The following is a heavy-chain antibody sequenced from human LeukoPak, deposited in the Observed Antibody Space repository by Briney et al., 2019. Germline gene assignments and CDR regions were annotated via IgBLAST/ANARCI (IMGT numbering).Heavy chain of an antibody. D-gene: IGHD5-24*01. CDR1: GFTFSSYS. Sequence: PGGSLRLSCAASGFTFSSYSMNWVRQAPGKGLEWVSSISGSSVYIYYADSVQGRFTISGDNAKKSLFLQMNSLRAEDTAVYYCVRAMEMTTIGPGYWGQGTLVTVSS. CDR3: VRAMEMTTIGPGY. V-gene: IGHV3-21*01. CDR2: ISGSSVYI. J-gene: IGHJ4*02.